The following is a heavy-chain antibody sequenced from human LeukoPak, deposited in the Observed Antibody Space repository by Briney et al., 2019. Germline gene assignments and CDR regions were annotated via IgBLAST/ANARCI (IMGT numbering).Heavy chain of an antibody. CDR2: ISGSGGSP. J-gene: IGHJ5*02. CDR3: ARDLTFTYA. V-gene: IGHV3-23*01. D-gene: IGHD3-16*01. CDR1: GFTFSSYA. Sequence: PGGSLRLSCAASGFTFSSYAMTWVRQAPGKGLEWVSAISGSGGSPYYADSVKGRFTISRDNSKNTLYLQMNSLGAEDTAVYYCARDLTFTYAWGQGTLVTVSS.